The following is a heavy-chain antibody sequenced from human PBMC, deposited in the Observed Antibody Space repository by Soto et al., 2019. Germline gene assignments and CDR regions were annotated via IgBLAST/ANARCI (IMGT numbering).Heavy chain of an antibody. CDR2: IKQDGSEK. CDR3: ARLLTTVTPRGGYDYSGLDV. J-gene: IGHJ6*02. Sequence: EVQLVESGGGLVQPGGSLRLSCAASGFTFSSYWMTWVRQAPGKGLEWVANIKQDGSEKYYVDSVKGRFTFSRDNAKNSLYLQMNRLRAEDTAVYYCARLLTTVTPRGGYDYSGLDVWGQGTTVTVSS. CDR1: GFTFSSYW. D-gene: IGHD4-17*01. V-gene: IGHV3-7*03.